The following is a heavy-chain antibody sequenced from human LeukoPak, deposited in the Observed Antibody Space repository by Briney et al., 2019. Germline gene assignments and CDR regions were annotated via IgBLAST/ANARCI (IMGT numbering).Heavy chain of an antibody. CDR2: ISSSGSTT. V-gene: IGHV3-48*03. Sequence: GGSLRPSCAASGFTFSSYEMNWVRQAPGKGLEWVSYISSSGSTTYYADSVKGRFTISRDNPKNSLYLQMNSLRAEDTAVYYCARGIGFDPWGQGTLVTVAS. CDR1: GFTFSSYE. J-gene: IGHJ5*02. CDR3: ARGIGFDP.